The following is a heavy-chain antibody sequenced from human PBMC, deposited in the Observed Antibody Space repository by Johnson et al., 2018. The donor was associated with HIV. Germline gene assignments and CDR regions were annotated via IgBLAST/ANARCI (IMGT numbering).Heavy chain of an antibody. CDR1: GFTFSSYA. J-gene: IGHJ3*02. D-gene: IGHD3-16*01. V-gene: IGHV3-30-3*01. CDR2: ISFDGSNK. Sequence: QVQLVESGGGVVQPGRSLRLSCAASGFTFSSYAMHWVRQAPGKGLEWMAVISFDGSNKYYADSVKGRFTISRDNSKKTLYLQMNSLRPEDTAVYYCAREVYAHDAFDIWGQGTMVTVSS. CDR3: AREVYAHDAFDI.